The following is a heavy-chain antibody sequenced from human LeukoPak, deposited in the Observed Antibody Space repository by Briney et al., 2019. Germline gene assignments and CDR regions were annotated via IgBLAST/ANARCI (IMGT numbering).Heavy chain of an antibody. CDR1: GGTFSSYA. CDR3: ARFYYYESTGYYSSFDY. D-gene: IGHD3-22*01. CDR2: IIPIFGTA. J-gene: IGHJ4*02. Sequence: SVKVSCKASGGTFSSYAISWVRQAPGQGLEWMGGIIPIFGTANYAQKFQGRVTITADESTSTAYMELSSLRSDDTAVYYCARFYYYESTGYYSSFDYWGQGTLVTVSS. V-gene: IGHV1-69*13.